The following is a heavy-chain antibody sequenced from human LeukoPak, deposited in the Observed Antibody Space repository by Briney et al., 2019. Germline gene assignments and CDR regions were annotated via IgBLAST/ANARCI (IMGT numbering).Heavy chain of an antibody. V-gene: IGHV3-30-3*01. CDR2: ISYDGSNK. CDR3: AREGASMTTVTYYYYGMDV. D-gene: IGHD4-17*01. Sequence: PGRSLRLSCAASGFTFDDYAMHWVRQAPGKGLEWVAVISYDGSNKYYADSVKGRFTISRDNSKNTLYLQMNSLRAKDTAVYYCAREGASMTTVTYYYYGMDVWGQGTTVTVSS. J-gene: IGHJ6*02. CDR1: GFTFDDYA.